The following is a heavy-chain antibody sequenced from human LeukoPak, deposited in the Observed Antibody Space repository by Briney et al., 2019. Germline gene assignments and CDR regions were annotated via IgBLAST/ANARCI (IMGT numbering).Heavy chain of an antibody. CDR1: GGSISSSSYY. Sequence: SETLSLTCTVSGGSISSSSYYWGWIRQPPGKGLEWIGSIYYSGSTYYNPSLKSRVTISVDTSKNQFSLKLSSVTAADTAVYYCARGPNYYGSGSYYRYYYYYMDVWGKGTTVTVSS. CDR2: IYYSGST. V-gene: IGHV4-39*01. J-gene: IGHJ6*03. CDR3: ARGPNYYGSGSYYRYYYYYMDV. D-gene: IGHD3-10*01.